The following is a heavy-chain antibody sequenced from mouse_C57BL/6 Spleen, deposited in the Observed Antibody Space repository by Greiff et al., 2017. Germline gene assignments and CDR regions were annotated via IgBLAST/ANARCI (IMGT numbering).Heavy chain of an antibody. V-gene: IGHV1-53*01. CDR3: AYYYGSSFLYWYFDV. CDR1: GYTFTSYW. D-gene: IGHD1-1*01. CDR2: ITPSNGGT. J-gene: IGHJ1*03. Sequence: QVQLQQPGTELVKPGASVKLSCKASGYTFTSYWMHWVKQRPGQGLEWLGNITPSNGGTNYNEKFTSKATLTVDKSSSTAYMQLSSLTSEDSAVYYCAYYYGSSFLYWYFDVWGTGTTSPSPQ.